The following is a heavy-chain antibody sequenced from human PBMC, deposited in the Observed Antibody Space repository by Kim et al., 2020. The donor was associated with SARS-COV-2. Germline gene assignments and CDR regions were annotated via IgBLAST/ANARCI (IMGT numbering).Heavy chain of an antibody. D-gene: IGHD3-22*01. CDR2: IYYSGST. Sequence: SETLSLTCTVSGGSISSGGYYWSWIRQHPGKGLEWIGYIYYSGSTYYNPSLKSRVTISVDTSKNQFSLKLSSVTAADTAVYYCARARITMIVVVDAFDIWGLGTMVTVTS. J-gene: IGHJ3*02. V-gene: IGHV4-31*03. CDR3: ARARITMIVVVDAFDI. CDR1: GGSISSGGYY.